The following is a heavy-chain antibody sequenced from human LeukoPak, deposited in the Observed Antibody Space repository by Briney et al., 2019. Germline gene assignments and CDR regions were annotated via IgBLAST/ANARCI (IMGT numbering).Heavy chain of an antibody. CDR2: ISSSSSYI. D-gene: IGHD1-26*01. CDR1: GFTFSSYS. V-gene: IGHV3-21*01. CDR3: ARQVGAHPVLDY. J-gene: IGHJ4*02. Sequence: GSLRLSCAASGFTFSSYSMNWVRQAPGKGLEWVSSISSSSSYIYYADSVKGRFTISRDNAKNSLYLQMNSLRAEDTAVYYCARQVGAHPVLDYWGQGTLVTVSS.